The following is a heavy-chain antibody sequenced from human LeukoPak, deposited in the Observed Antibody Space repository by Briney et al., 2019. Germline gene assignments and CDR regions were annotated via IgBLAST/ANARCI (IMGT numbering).Heavy chain of an antibody. D-gene: IGHD6-19*01. Sequence: PGGSLRFSCAASGFTFSSYPMHWVRQAPGKGLEWVAVISYDGSNKYYADSVKGRFTISRDNSKNTLYLQMNSLRAEDTAVYYCAKSYDSGWYVSDYWGQGTLVTVSS. J-gene: IGHJ4*02. CDR1: GFTFSSYP. CDR3: AKSYDSGWYVSDY. V-gene: IGHV3-30*18. CDR2: ISYDGSNK.